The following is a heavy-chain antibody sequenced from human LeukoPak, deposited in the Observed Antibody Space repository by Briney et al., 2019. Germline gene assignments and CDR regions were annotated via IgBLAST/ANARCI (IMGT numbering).Heavy chain of an antibody. V-gene: IGHV1-69*13. CDR2: IIPIFGTA. CDR3: AREWRQPVVA. Sequence: SVKLSCKASGGTFSSYAISWVRQAPGQGVEWMGGIIPIFGTANYAQKFQGRVTITADESTSTAYMELSSLRSEDTAVYYCAREWRQPVVAWGQGTLVTVSS. D-gene: IGHD6-13*01. CDR1: GGTFSSYA. J-gene: IGHJ5*02.